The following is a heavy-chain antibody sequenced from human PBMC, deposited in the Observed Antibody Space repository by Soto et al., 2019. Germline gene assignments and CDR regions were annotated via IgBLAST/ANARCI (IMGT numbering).Heavy chain of an antibody. CDR1: GYTFTGYY. CDR3: ARSFRAAAAYYFDY. J-gene: IGHJ4*02. Sequence: ASVKVSCKASGYTFTGYYMHWVRQAPGQGLEWMGWINPNSGGTNYAQKFQGWVTMTRDTSSSTAYMELSRLRSDDTAVYYCARSFRAAAAYYFDYWGQGTLVTVSS. D-gene: IGHD6-13*01. CDR2: INPNSGGT. V-gene: IGHV1-2*04.